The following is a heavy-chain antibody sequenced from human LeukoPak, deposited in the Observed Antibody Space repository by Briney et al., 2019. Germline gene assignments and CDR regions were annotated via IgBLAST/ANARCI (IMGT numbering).Heavy chain of an antibody. CDR1: GFTFSSYW. CDR3: ARDPTYGVVVAAALHYYYYMDV. J-gene: IGHJ6*03. V-gene: IGHV3-7*01. CDR2: IKQDGSEK. Sequence: PGGSLRLSCSASGFTFSSYWMSWVRQAPGKGLEWVANIKQDGSEKSYVDYVKGRFTISRDNAKNSLYLQMNSLRAEDTSVYYCARDPTYGVVVAAALHYYYYMDVWGKGTTVTVSS. D-gene: IGHD2-15*01.